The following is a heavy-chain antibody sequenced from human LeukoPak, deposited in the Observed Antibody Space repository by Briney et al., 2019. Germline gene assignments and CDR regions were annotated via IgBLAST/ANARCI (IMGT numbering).Heavy chain of an antibody. J-gene: IGHJ4*02. V-gene: IGHV3-43*01. CDR3: ARGKIGYSYGSYY. CDR2: ISWDGGST. D-gene: IGHD5-18*01. Sequence: SGGSLRLSCAASGFTFDDYTMHWVRKARGKGLEWVSLISWDGGSTYYADSVKGRFTISRDNSKNSLYLQMNSLRTEDTALYYCARGKIGYSYGSYYWGQGTLVTVSS. CDR1: GFTFDDYT.